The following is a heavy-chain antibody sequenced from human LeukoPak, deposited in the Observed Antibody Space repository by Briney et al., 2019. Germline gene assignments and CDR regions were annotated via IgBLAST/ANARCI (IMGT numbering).Heavy chain of an antibody. CDR3: ARTLRGSEGGAFDP. CDR1: GGSMRTHF. V-gene: IGHV4-59*11. Sequence: PSETLSLTCTVSGGSMRTHFWSWIRQPPGKALEWIAYVNDGGSTSYHPSLQSRVAISVDTSMSQFSLRLTSVTAADTAVYYCARTLRGSEGGAFDPWGQGTLVTVSS. J-gene: IGHJ5*02. D-gene: IGHD3-10*01. CDR2: VNDGGST.